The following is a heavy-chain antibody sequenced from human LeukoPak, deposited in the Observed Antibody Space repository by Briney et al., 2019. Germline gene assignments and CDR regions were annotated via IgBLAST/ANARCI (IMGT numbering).Heavy chain of an antibody. Sequence: NPSETLSLTCTVSGGSISSGSYYWSWIRQPAGKGLEWIGRIYTSGSTNYNPSLKSRVTISVDTPKNQFSLKLSSVTAADTAVYYCARVTGGGSSFDYWGQGTLVTVSS. CDR3: ARVTGGGSSFDY. CDR2: IYTSGST. CDR1: GGSISSGSYY. D-gene: IGHD2-15*01. V-gene: IGHV4-61*02. J-gene: IGHJ4*02.